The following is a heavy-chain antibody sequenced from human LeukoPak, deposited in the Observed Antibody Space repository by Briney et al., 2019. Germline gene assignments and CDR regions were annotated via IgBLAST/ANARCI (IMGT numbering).Heavy chain of an antibody. J-gene: IGHJ6*03. V-gene: IGHV4-4*09. Sequence: SETLSLTCTVYGGSISSYYWSWIRQPPGKGLEWIGYIYTSGSTNYNPSLKSRVTISVDTSKNQFSLKLSSVTAADTAVYYCARHKRTPFYYYYYMDVWGKGTTVTVSS. CDR1: GGSISSYY. CDR3: ARHKRTPFYYYYYMDV. CDR2: IYTSGST.